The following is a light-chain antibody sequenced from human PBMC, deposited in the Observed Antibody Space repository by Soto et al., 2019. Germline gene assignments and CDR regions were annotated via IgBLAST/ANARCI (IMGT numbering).Light chain of an antibody. Sequence: EIQMTQSPSTLSASVGDRVTITYRASQTISSWFAWYQQKPGKAPKLLIYKASSLESGVPSRFSGSGSGTEFTLTISSLQPDDFATYYCQQYNSYSTFGQGTRLEVK. CDR3: QQYNSYST. J-gene: IGKJ5*01. CDR1: QTISSW. V-gene: IGKV1-5*03. CDR2: KAS.